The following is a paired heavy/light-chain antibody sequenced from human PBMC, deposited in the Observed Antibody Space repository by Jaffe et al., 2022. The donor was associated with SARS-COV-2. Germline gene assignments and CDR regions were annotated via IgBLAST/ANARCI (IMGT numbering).Heavy chain of an antibody. CDR1: GFTFTNAW. CDR2: IKTKTDGGTT. J-gene: IGHJ6*02. CDR3: TTDRSCSSTTCSSYYYYDVDV. Sequence: EVQLVESGGGLVKPGGSLRLSCAASGFTFTNAWMGWVRQAPGKGLEWVGRIKTKTDGGTTDYAAPVKGRFTISRDDSKNTLYLQMNSLKTEDTAVYYCTTDRSCSSTTCSSYYYYDVDVWGQGTTVTVSS. D-gene: IGHD2-2*01. V-gene: IGHV3-15*01.
Light chain of an antibody. CDR3: MQALQTPPT. Sequence: DIVMTQSPLSLPVSPGEPASISCRSSQSLLHSNGYKYLDWYLQKPGQSPQLLIYLGSNRASGVPDRFSGSGSGTDFTLKISRVEAEDVGVYYCMQALQTPPTFGQGTKVEIK. CDR1: QSLLHSNGYKY. V-gene: IGKV2-28*01. J-gene: IGKJ1*01. CDR2: LGS.